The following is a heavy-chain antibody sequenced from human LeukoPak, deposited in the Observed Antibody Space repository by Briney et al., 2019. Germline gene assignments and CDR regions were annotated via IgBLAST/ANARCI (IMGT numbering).Heavy chain of an antibody. D-gene: IGHD2-2*01. CDR1: GASISSYY. CDR3: AGFYCTSISCFGDNWFDP. Sequence: KPSETLSLTCTVSGASISSYYCTWIRQPPGKGLEWIGNIYYSGVTNYNPSLESRVTISLDTSKKQFSLKLSAVTAADTAVYYCAGFYCTSISCFGDNWFDPWGQGTLVTVSS. CDR2: IYYSGVT. J-gene: IGHJ5*02. V-gene: IGHV4-59*01.